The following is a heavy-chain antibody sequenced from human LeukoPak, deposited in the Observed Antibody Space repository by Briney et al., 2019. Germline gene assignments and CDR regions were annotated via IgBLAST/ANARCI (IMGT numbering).Heavy chain of an antibody. CDR2: IYYSGST. CDR1: GGSISSGDYY. D-gene: IGHD2-2*01. CDR3: ARVGSVYCSSTSCFDY. J-gene: IGHJ4*02. Sequence: PSETLSLTCTVSGGSISSGDYYWSWIRQPPGKGLEWIGYIYYSGSTYYNPSLKGRVTISVDTSKNQFSLKLSSVTAADTAVYYCARVGSVYCSSTSCFDYWGQGTLVTVSS. V-gene: IGHV4-30-4*08.